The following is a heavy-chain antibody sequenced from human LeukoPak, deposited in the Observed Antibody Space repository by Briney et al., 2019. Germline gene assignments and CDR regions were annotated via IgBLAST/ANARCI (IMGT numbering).Heavy chain of an antibody. D-gene: IGHD3-3*01. CDR3: ASTNVLLWSGYYTSYYFDY. CDR2: VNPNSGGT. J-gene: IGHJ4*02. CDR1: GYTFTGYY. V-gene: IGHV1-2*02. Sequence: ASVKVSCKASGYTFTGYYMHWVRQAPGQGLEWMGWVNPNSGGTNYAQKFQGRVTMTRDTSISTAYMELSRLRSDDTAVDYRASTNVLLWSGYYTSYYFDYWGQGTLVTVSS.